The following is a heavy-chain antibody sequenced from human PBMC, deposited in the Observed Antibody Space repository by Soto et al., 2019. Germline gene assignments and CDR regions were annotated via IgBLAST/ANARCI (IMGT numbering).Heavy chain of an antibody. D-gene: IGHD5-18*01. Sequence: SETLSLTCAVSGYSISSGYYWGWIRQPPGKGLAWIGSIYHSGSTYYNPSLKSRVTISVDTSKNQFSLKLSSVTAADTAVYYCARGRGDTAMPRSCYFDYWGQGTLVTVPQ. CDR1: GYSISSGYY. V-gene: IGHV4-38-2*01. CDR2: IYHSGST. CDR3: ARGRGDTAMPRSCYFDY. J-gene: IGHJ4*02.